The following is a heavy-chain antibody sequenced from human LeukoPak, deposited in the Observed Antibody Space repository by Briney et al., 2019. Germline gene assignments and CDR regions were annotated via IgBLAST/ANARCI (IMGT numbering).Heavy chain of an antibody. CDR3: THRVRGSGSPHY. V-gene: IGHV2-5*02. CDR2: IYWDDDT. D-gene: IGHD3-10*01. J-gene: IGHJ4*02. CDR1: GLSLSTRGVG. Sequence: SGPTLFQPPATLTLTCTFSGLSLSTRGVGVGWIRQPPGKALEWVALIYWDDDTRYSPALKSRLTITRDTSKNQVVLTMTNMDPVDTATYYCTHRVRGSGSPHYWGQGTLVTVSS.